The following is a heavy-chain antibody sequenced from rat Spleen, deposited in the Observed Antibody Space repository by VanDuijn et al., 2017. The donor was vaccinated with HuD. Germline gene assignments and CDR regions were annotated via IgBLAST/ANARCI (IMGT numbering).Heavy chain of an antibody. D-gene: IGHD1-1*01. Sequence: EVQLVESDGGLVQPGRSLKLSCAASGFTFSDYYMAWVRQAPTKGLEWVATISYDGSSTYYRDSVKGRFTISRDTAKSTLYLQMDSLRSEDTATYYCARPGYYSAPGYFDYWGQGVMVTVSS. CDR3: ARPGYYSAPGYFDY. V-gene: IGHV5-29*01. CDR2: ISYDGSST. CDR1: GFTFSDYY. J-gene: IGHJ2*01.